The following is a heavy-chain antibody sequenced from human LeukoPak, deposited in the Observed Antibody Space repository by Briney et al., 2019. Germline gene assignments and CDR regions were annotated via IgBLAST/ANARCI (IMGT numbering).Heavy chain of an antibody. V-gene: IGHV3-53*01. J-gene: IGHJ2*01. CDR1: GFTASTYY. D-gene: IGHD3-3*02. CDR2: IYSDGTA. CDR3: ARVGDHFHWNLDL. Sequence: QPGGSLRLSCAASGFTASTYYMNWVRQAPGKGLEWVSIIYSDGTAYYADSVKGRFTISRDTSKNTLPLQMNSLRAEDTAVYFCARVGDHFHWNLDLWGRGTLVTVSS.